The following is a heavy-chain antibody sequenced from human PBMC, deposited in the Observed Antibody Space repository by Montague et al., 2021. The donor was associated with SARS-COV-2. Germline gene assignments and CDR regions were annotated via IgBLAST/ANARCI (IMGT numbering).Heavy chain of an antibody. CDR2: TYYRSKWQN. CDR3: SRGTLRFGMDV. V-gene: IGHV6-1*01. D-gene: IGHD4-17*01. Sequence: CAISGDSVSRNTAFWNWVRQSPSRGLEFLGRTYYRSKWQNDYAVSVRSRITINQDTSKNQFSLHLNSVTPEDTAVYYCSRGTLRFGMDVWGQGTTVTVSS. J-gene: IGHJ6*02. CDR1: GDSVSRNTAF.